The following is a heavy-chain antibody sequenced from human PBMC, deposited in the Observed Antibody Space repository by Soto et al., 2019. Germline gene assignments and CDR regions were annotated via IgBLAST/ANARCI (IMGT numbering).Heavy chain of an antibody. D-gene: IGHD1-26*01. CDR3: ARAQVGAKGDLDY. V-gene: IGHV1-46*01. CDR1: GYTFSTCY. CDR2: INPSGGST. Sequence: ASVKVSCKASGYTFSTCYMHCVRQAPGQGLEWMGIINPSGGSTSYAQKFLGRVSMSRDTSTSTVYMELSSLRSEDTAVYYCARAQVGAKGDLDYWGQGTLVTVSS. J-gene: IGHJ4*02.